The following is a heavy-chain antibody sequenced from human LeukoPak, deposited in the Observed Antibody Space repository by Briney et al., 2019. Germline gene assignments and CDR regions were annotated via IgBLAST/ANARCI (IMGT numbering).Heavy chain of an antibody. V-gene: IGHV4-34*01. CDR1: GGSFSGYY. J-gene: IGHJ4*02. CDR2: INHSGST. D-gene: IGHD6-19*01. Sequence: SETLSLTCAVYGGSFSGYYWSWIRQPPGKGLEWIGEINHSGSTNYNPSLKSRVTISVDTSKNQFSLKLSSVTAADTAVYYCASAIIAVAGQLDYWGQGTLVTVSS. CDR3: ASAIIAVAGQLDY.